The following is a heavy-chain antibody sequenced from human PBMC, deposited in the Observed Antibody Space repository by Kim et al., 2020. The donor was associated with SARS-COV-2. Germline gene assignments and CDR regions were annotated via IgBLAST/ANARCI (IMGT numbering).Heavy chain of an antibody. J-gene: IGHJ4*01. CDR3: LKGGWAWIWGF. D-gene: IGHD3-16*01. CDR1: GFTFTGHA. CDR2: IDGSDGTT. V-gene: IGHV3-23*01. Sequence: GGSLRLSCTTSGFTFTGHAMSWVRQAPGKGLEWVSSIDGSDGTTYYVDSVKGRFAISRDDTKNNLYLQMSGLRADDTAAYYCLKGGWAWIWGFWGHGGL.